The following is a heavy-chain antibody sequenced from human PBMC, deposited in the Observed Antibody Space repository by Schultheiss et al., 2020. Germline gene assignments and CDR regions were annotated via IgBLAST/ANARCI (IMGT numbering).Heavy chain of an antibody. CDR1: GFTFSSYD. Sequence: GGSLRLSCAASGFTFSSYDMHWVRQAPGKGLEWVAVISYDGSNKYYADSVKGRFTISRDNSKNTLYLQMNSLKSEDTAVYYCTRAEREGSRYYFDLWGRGTLVTVSS. CDR3: TRAEREGSRYYFDL. D-gene: IGHD1-1*01. V-gene: IGHV3-30-3*01. J-gene: IGHJ2*01. CDR2: ISYDGSNK.